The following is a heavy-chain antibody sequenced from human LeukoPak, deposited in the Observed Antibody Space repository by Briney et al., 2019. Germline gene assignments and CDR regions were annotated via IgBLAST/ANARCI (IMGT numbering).Heavy chain of an antibody. D-gene: IGHD3-22*01. CDR3: ARDLPNSSGYYYARNYYGMDV. J-gene: IGHJ6*02. CDR1: GYTFTSYA. CDR2: INAGNGNT. Sequence: ASVKVSCKASGYTFTSYAMHWVRQAPGQRLEWMGWINAGNGNTKYSQKFQGRVTITRDTSASTAYMELSSLRSEDTAVYYCARDLPNSSGYYYARNYYGMDVWGQGTTVTVSS. V-gene: IGHV1-3*01.